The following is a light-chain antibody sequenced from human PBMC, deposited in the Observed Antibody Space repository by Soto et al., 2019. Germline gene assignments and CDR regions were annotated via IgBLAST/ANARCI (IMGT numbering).Light chain of an antibody. J-gene: IGLJ2*01. V-gene: IGLV2-14*03. Sequence: QSALPQPASVSGSPGQSITISCAGTIRDIGAYNLVSWYQQHPGKAPRLIFYEVRNRPSGITLRFSASKSGNTASLTISGLHSEGESHYCCSSFTFKSTLIFGGGTKLTVL. CDR3: SSFTFKSTLI. CDR2: EVR. CDR1: IRDIGAYNL.